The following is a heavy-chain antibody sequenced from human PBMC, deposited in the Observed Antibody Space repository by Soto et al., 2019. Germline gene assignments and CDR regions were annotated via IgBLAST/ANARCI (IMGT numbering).Heavy chain of an antibody. V-gene: IGHV3-30-3*01. Sequence: QVQLVESGGGVVQPGRSLRLSCAASGFTFSSYAMHWVRQAPGKGLEWVAVISYDGSNKYYADSVKGRFTISRDNSKNALYMQMNSLRAEDTGVYYCARGRYCSSTSCYAGRVYWGQGTLVTVSS. CDR1: GFTFSSYA. CDR2: ISYDGSNK. D-gene: IGHD2-2*01. CDR3: ARGRYCSSTSCYAGRVY. J-gene: IGHJ4*02.